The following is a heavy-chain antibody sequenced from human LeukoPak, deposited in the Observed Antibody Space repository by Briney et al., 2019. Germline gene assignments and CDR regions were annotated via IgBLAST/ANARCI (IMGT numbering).Heavy chain of an antibody. CDR1: GGTFSSYA. CDR2: IIPIFGTA. Sequence: ASVKVSCKASGGTFSSYAISWVRQAPGQGLEWMGGIIPIFGTANYAQKFQGRVTITADESASTAYMELSSLRSEDTAVYYCARAGTTGTTADLDYWGQGTLVTVSS. J-gene: IGHJ4*02. D-gene: IGHD1-1*01. V-gene: IGHV1-69*13. CDR3: ARAGTTGTTADLDY.